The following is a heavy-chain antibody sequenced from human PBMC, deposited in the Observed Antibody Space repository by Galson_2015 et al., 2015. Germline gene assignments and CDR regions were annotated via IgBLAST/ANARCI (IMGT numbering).Heavy chain of an antibody. CDR3: ARGGIVVVVGASALNWFDP. Sequence: QSGAEVKKPGESLKISCKASGYTFTSYAVHWVRQAPGQRLEWMGWINAANGNTKYSQKFQGRVTITRDTSASTAYMELSSLRSEDTAVYYCARGGIVVVVGASALNWFDPWGQGTLVTVSS. CDR1: GYTFTSYA. V-gene: IGHV1-3*01. J-gene: IGHJ5*02. D-gene: IGHD2-15*01. CDR2: INAANGNT.